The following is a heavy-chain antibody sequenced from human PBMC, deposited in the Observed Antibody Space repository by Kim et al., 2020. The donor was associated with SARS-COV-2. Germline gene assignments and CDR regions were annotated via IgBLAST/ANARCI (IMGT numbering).Heavy chain of an antibody. V-gene: IGHV4-39*07. Sequence: SETLSLTCTVSGGSISSSSYYWGWIRQPPGKGLEWIGSIYYSGSTYYNPSLKSRVTISVDTSKNQFSLKLSSVTAADTAVYYCARRADGYYYGSGRRSWFDPWGQGTLVTVSS. J-gene: IGHJ5*02. D-gene: IGHD3-10*01. CDR1: GGSISSSSYY. CDR3: ARRADGYYYGSGRRSWFDP. CDR2: IYYSGST.